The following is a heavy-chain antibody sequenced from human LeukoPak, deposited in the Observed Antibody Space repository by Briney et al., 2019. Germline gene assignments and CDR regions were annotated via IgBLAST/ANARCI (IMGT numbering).Heavy chain of an antibody. CDR1: GGSLRGNY. CDR2: INHSGST. Sequence: SEALSLTCVGYGGSLRGNYWSWILQPPGKGPNWIGEINHSGSTKYNPSLKSRITISVDTSKNPFSLKLTSVTAADTAVYYCASGFGSSGRSGTSLDYWGQGTLVTVSS. CDR3: ASGFGSSGRSGTSLDY. J-gene: IGHJ4*02. D-gene: IGHD6-19*01. V-gene: IGHV4-34*01.